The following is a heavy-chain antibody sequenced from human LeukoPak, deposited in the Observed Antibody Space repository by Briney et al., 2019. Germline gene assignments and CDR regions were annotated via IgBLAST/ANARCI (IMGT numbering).Heavy chain of an antibody. CDR2: IIPILGIA. Sequence: ASVKVSCKASGGIFSSYAISWVRQPPGQGLEWMGRIIPILGIANYAQKFQGRVTITADKSTSTAYMDLSSLRSEDTAVYYCARDPPPDCFDYWGQGTLVTVSS. V-gene: IGHV1-69*04. J-gene: IGHJ4*02. CDR1: GGIFSSYA. CDR3: ARDPPPDCFDY.